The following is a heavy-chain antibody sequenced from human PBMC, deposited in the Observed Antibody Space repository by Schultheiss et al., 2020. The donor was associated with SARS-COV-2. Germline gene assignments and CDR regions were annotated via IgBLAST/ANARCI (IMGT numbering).Heavy chain of an antibody. J-gene: IGHJ4*02. Sequence: GGSLRLSCAASGFTFSNSDMNWVRQAPGKGLEWVSGVSWNGSRTHYADSVKGRFIISRDNSKNTLYLQMNSLRAEDTAVYYCARDLYSSGGSCYAYWGQGTLVTVSS. CDR3: ARDLYSSGGSCYAY. V-gene: IGHV3-19*01. CDR2: VSWNGSRT. D-gene: IGHD2-15*01. CDR1: GFTFSNSD.